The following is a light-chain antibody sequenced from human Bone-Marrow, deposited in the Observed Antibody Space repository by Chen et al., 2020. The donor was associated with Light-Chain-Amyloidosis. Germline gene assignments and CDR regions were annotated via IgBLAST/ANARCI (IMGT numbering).Light chain of an antibody. V-gene: IGLV3-1*01. CDR3: QAWDNSAAV. CDR1: RLGHRY. J-gene: IGLJ2*01. CDR2: QDE. Sequence: SYELTQPLSVSVSLGQTASITCSGDRLGHRYAYWYRQKPGQSPVLVIYQDEKRPSGIPERFSGSTSGSAATLTISGTQAVDEADYYCQAWDNSAAVFGGGTKLTVL.